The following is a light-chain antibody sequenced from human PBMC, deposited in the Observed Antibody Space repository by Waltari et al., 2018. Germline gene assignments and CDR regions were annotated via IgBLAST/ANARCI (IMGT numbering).Light chain of an antibody. J-gene: IGLJ1*01. CDR3: AAETSRSTLYV. V-gene: IGLV2-14*03. CDR1: SSDIGFYTF. Sequence: QSALTQPASVSGSPGQSITIPCTGTSSDIGFYTFVSCYQQHPGKAPKVIIYHVTNRPSGVSNRFSGSRSGNTASLTISGLQAEDEADYYCAAETSRSTLYVFGTGTKVTVL. CDR2: HVT.